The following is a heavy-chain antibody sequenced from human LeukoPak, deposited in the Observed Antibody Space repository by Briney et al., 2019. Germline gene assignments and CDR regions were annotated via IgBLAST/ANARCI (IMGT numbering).Heavy chain of an antibody. CDR2: VKQDGSEK. CDR3: ARRTVTRDWYFDL. V-gene: IGHV3-7*01. CDR1: GFTFSSYA. J-gene: IGHJ2*01. D-gene: IGHD4-17*01. Sequence: GGSLRLSCAASGFTFSSYAMSWVRQAPGKGLEWVANVKQDGSEKYYVDSVKGRFTISRDNAKNSLYLQMNSLRAEDTAVYYCARRTVTRDWYFDLWGRGTLVTVSS.